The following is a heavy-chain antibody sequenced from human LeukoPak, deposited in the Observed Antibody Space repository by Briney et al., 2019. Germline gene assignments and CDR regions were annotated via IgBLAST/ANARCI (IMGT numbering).Heavy chain of an antibody. J-gene: IGHJ3*02. CDR3: ARVTGVGATSPDAFDI. V-gene: IGHV3-30*03. CDR2: ISYDGSNK. CDR1: GFTFSSYG. D-gene: IGHD1-26*01. Sequence: HPGGSLRLSCAASGFTFSSYGMHWVRQAPGKGLEWVAVISYDGSNKYYADSVKGRFTISRDNSKNTLYLQMNSLRAEDTAVYYCARVTGVGATSPDAFDIWGQGTMVTVSS.